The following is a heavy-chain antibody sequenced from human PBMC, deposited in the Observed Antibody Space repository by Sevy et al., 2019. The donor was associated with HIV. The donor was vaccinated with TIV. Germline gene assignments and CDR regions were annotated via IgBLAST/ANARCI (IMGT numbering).Heavy chain of an antibody. J-gene: IGHJ4*02. D-gene: IGHD1-26*01. V-gene: IGHV3-23*01. Sequence: GGSLRLSCAASRFTFNSYAMYWVRQAPGKGMEWVSGISGSGGSIYYADSVKGRFTISRDNFKNTLYLQMNSLRAEDTAVYYCRGVGTTTNFDYWGQGTLVTVSS. CDR3: RGVGTTTNFDY. CDR1: RFTFNSYA. CDR2: ISGSGGSI.